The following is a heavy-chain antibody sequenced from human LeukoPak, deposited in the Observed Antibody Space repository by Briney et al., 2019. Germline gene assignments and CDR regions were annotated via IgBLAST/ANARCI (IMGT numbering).Heavy chain of an antibody. J-gene: IGHJ5*02. V-gene: IGHV4-34*01. CDR2: INHSGST. CDR1: GGSFSGYY. Sequence: SETLSLTCAVYGGSFSGYYWSWIRQPPGKGLEWIGEINHSGSTNYNPSLKSRVTISVDTSKNQFSLKLSSVTAADTAVYYCARGTGYDSSGYYYVRRWFDPWGQGTLVTVSS. CDR3: ARGTGYDSSGYYYVRRWFDP. D-gene: IGHD3-22*01.